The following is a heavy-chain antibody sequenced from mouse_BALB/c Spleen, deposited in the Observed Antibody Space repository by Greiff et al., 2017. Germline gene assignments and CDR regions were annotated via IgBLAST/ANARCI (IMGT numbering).Heavy chain of an antibody. J-gene: IGHJ3*01. V-gene: IGHV1-15*01. Sequence: QVQLQQSGAELVRPGASVTLSCKASGYTFTDYEMHWVKQTPVHGLEWIGAIDPETGGTAYNQKFKGKATLTADKSSSTAYMELRSLTSEDSAVYYCTSSMITRGCAYWGQGTLVTVSA. D-gene: IGHD2-4*01. CDR3: TSSMITRGCAY. CDR2: IDPETGGT. CDR1: GYTFTDYE.